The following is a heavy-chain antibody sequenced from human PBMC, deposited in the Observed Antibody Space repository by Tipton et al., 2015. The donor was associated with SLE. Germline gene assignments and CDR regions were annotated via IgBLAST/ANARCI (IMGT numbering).Heavy chain of an antibody. CDR2: IYYSGST. CDR1: GGSISSHY. Sequence: TLSLTCTVSGGSISSHYWSWIRQPPGKGLEWIGYIYYSGSTNYNPSLKSRVTISVDMSKNQFSLKLSSVTAADTAVYYCASSHSSSRNKADYWGQGTLVTVSS. V-gene: IGHV4-59*08. D-gene: IGHD6-13*01. J-gene: IGHJ4*02. CDR3: ASSHSSSRNKADY.